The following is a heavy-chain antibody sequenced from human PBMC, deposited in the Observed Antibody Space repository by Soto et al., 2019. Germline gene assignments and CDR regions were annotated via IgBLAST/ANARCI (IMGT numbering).Heavy chain of an antibody. D-gene: IGHD3-22*01. Sequence: QVQLQESGPGLVKPSGTLSLTCAVSGGSISSSNWWSWVRQPPGKGLGWIGEIYHSGSTNYNPSLKSRVTISVDKSKNQFSLKLSSVTAADTAVYYCARAGLDYYDSSGYSDAFDIWGQGTMVTVSS. CDR2: IYHSGST. V-gene: IGHV4-4*02. CDR1: GGSISSSNW. J-gene: IGHJ3*02. CDR3: ARAGLDYYDSSGYSDAFDI.